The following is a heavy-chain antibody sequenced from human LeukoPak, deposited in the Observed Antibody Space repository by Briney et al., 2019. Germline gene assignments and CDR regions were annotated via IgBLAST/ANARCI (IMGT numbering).Heavy chain of an antibody. Sequence: GGYLRLSCAASGFTFDDYAMHWVRQAPGKGLEWVSGISWNNGIIGYADSVKGRFTISRDNAKNSLYLQMNSLRAEDTALYYCAKSSYGYSSSWSLSFDYWGQGTLVTVSS. CDR3: AKSSYGYSSSWSLSFDY. V-gene: IGHV3-9*01. D-gene: IGHD6-13*01. J-gene: IGHJ4*02. CDR1: GFTFDDYA. CDR2: ISWNNGII.